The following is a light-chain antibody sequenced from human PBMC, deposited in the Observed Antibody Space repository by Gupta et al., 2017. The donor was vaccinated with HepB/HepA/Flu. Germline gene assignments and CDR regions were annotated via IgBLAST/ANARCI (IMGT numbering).Light chain of an antibody. V-gene: IGKV1-39*01. CDR1: QSIDNY. CDR3: RQTDTTPMT. CDR2: VAS. Sequence: DIQMTQSPSSLSASVGDRITVTCRASQSIDNYLNWYQQKPGTAPKLLIYVASTLQSGVPSRFSGSGFGTHFTLTISRLQPEDFATYYCRQTDTTPMTFGGGTKIEIK. J-gene: IGKJ4*01.